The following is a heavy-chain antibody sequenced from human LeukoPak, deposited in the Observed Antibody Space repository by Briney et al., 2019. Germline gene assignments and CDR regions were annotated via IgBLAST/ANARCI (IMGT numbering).Heavy chain of an antibody. CDR1: GFTLSSYA. V-gene: IGHV3-23*01. CDR3: ANLLVGATKDFDY. J-gene: IGHJ4*02. D-gene: IGHD1-26*01. CDR2: ISDTGNT. Sequence: GGSLRLSCAASGFTLSSYAMSWVRQAPGKGLEWVSAISDTGNTYHADSVKGRFTISRDSSKNALFLQMNSLRAEDTAVYYCANLLVGATKDFDYWGQGTLVTVSS.